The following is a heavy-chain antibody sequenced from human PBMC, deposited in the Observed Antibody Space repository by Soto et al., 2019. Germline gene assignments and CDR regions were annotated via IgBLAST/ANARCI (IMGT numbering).Heavy chain of an antibody. Sequence: SETLSLTCAVYGGSFSGYYWSWIRQPPGKGLEWIGEINHSGSTNYNPSLKSRVTISVDTSKNQFSLKLSSVTAADTAVYYCARSWFGVYGMDVWGQGTTVTV. J-gene: IGHJ6*02. D-gene: IGHD3-10*01. CDR2: INHSGST. V-gene: IGHV4-34*01. CDR3: ARSWFGVYGMDV. CDR1: GGSFSGYY.